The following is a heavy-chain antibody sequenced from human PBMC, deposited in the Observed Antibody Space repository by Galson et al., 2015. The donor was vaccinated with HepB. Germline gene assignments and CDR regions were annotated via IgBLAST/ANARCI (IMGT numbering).Heavy chain of an antibody. J-gene: IGHJ6*02. CDR3: AWALGGSYFYGMDF. D-gene: IGHD3-16*01. CDR2: VYYSGVT. CDR1: GGSTSRSSYY. V-gene: IGHV4-39*01. Sequence: SETLSLTCSVSGGSTSRSSYYWNWIRQSPGKGLEWIGSVYYSGVTYYNPSLKSRVTISVDTSKNQFSLRVSSVTAADTAMYYCAWALGGSYFYGMDFWGQGTTVAVSS.